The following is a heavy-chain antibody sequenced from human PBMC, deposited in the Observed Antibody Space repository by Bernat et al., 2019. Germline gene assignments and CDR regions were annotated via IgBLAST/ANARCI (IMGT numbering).Heavy chain of an antibody. CDR3: ASVYYGSGSYYDYFDY. V-gene: IGHV4-31*03. CDR2: IYYSGST. D-gene: IGHD3-10*01. CDR1: GGSISSGGYY. J-gene: IGHJ4*02. Sequence: QVQLQESGPGLVKPSQTLSLTCTVSGGSISSGGYYWSWIRQHPGKGLEWIGYIYYSGSTYYNPSLKSRVTISVDTSKNQFSLKLSSVTAADTAVYYCASVYYGSGSYYDYFDYWGQGTLVTVSS.